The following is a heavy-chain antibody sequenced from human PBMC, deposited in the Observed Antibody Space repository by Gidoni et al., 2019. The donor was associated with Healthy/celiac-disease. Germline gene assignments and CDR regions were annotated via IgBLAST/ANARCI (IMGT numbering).Heavy chain of an antibody. J-gene: IGHJ4*02. D-gene: IGHD6-13*01. CDR3: ARTVAAGSGYFDY. Sequence: QVQLVQSGAEVKRPASSVTVSCKASGATFSSYTISWVRQAPGQGLEWMGRIIPFFGIANYPQKFQGRVTITADKSTSTAYMELSSLRSEDTAVYYCARTVAAGSGYFDYWGQGTLITVSS. CDR1: GATFSSYT. V-gene: IGHV1-69*02. CDR2: IIPFFGIA.